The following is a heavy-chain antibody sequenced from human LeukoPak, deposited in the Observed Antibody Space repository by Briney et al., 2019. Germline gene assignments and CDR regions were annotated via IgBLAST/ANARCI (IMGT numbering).Heavy chain of an antibody. J-gene: IGHJ6*02. CDR1: GVTFSSYA. CDR3: ARGPVYYYGMDV. CDR2: ISYDGSNK. Sequence: GGSLRHSCAASGVTFSSYAMHWVRQAPGKGLEWVAVISYDGSNKYYVDSVKGRFTISRDNSKNTLYVQMNSLRAEDTAVCYCARGPVYYYGMDVWGQGTTVTVSS. V-gene: IGHV3-30-3*01.